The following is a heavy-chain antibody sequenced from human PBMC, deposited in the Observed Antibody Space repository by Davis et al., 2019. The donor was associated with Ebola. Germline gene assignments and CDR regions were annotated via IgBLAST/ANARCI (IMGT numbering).Heavy chain of an antibody. CDR2: IRSKANSYAT. CDR1: GFTFSGSA. Sequence: GESLKISCAASGFTFSGSAMRWVRQASGKGLEWVGRIRSKANSYATAYAASVKGRFTISRDDSKNTAYLQMNSLKTEDTAVYYCTSSAVAGTYDYWGQGTLVTVSS. CDR3: TSSAVAGTYDY. D-gene: IGHD6-19*01. J-gene: IGHJ4*02. V-gene: IGHV3-73*01.